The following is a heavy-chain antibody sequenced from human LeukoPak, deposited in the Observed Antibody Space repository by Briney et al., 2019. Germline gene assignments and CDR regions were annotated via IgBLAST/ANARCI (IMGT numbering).Heavy chain of an antibody. CDR1: GGSFSGYY. V-gene: IGHV4-34*01. CDR2: INHSGST. J-gene: IGHJ5*02. Sequence: PSETLSLTCAVYGGSFSGYYWSWIRQPPGKGLEWIGEINHSGSTNYNPSPKSRVTISVDTSKNQFSLKLSSVTAADTAVYYCARGGCSSTSCPYSDWFDHWGQGTLVTVSS. D-gene: IGHD2-2*01. CDR3: ARGGCSSTSCPYSDWFDH.